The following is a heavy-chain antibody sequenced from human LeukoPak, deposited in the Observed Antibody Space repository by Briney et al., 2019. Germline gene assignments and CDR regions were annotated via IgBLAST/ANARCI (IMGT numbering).Heavy chain of an antibody. V-gene: IGHV4-30-4*01. CDR1: GGSISSGDYY. CDR3: ARVVDSSGYSDY. D-gene: IGHD3-22*01. J-gene: IGHJ4*02. CDR2: IYYSGST. Sequence: SQTLSLTCTVSGGSISSGDYYWSWIRQPPGKGLEWIGYIYYSGSTYYNPSLKSRVTISVDTSKNQFSLMLSSVTAADTAVYYCARVVDSSGYSDYWGQGTLVTVSS.